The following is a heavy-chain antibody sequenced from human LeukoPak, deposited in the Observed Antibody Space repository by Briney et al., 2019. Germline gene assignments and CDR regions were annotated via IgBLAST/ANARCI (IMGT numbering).Heavy chain of an antibody. CDR1: GGSISSSNW. V-gene: IGHV4-4*02. CDR2: IYHGGST. CDR3: ARQHSDYVWGSYRSDY. J-gene: IGHJ4*02. Sequence: SETLSLTCAVSGGSISSSNWWSWVRPPPGKGLEWSGEIYHGGSTNYNPSLKSRVTISVDTSKNQFSLKLSAVTAADTAVYYCARQHSDYVWGSYRSDYWGQGTLVTVSS. D-gene: IGHD3-16*01.